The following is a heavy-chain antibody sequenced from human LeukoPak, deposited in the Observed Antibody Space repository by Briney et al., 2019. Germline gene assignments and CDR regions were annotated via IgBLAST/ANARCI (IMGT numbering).Heavy chain of an antibody. CDR1: GFIFSIFN. CDR3: ARDRLYDFWSGYLDV. V-gene: IGHV3-30*19. J-gene: IGHJ6*03. D-gene: IGHD3-3*01. Sequence: PGGSLRLSCKASGFIFSIFNMHWVRQAPGKGLEWVAVISYDGSNKYYADSVKGRFTISRDNSKNTLYLQMNSLRAEDTAVYYCARDRLYDFWSGYLDVWGKGTTVTVSS. CDR2: ISYDGSNK.